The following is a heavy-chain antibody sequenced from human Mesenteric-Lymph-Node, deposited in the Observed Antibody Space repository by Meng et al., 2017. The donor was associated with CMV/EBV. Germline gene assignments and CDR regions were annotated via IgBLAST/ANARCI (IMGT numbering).Heavy chain of an antibody. D-gene: IGHD3-3*01. CDR3: ARVNYDFPDC. V-gene: IGHV4-38-2*02. Sequence: GSLRLSCTVSGYSISSGYYWGWIRQPPGKGLEWIGSIYHSGSTYYNPSLKSRVTISVDTSKNQFSLRLSSVTAADTALYYCARVNYDFPDCWGQGTLVTVSS. J-gene: IGHJ4*02. CDR1: GYSISSGYY. CDR2: IYHSGST.